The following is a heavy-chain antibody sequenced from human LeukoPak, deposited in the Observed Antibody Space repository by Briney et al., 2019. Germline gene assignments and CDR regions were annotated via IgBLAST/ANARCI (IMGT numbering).Heavy chain of an antibody. J-gene: IGHJ3*02. Sequence: SETLSLTCTVSGGSISNYYWSWIRQAPGRGREWIGNIYYSGSTKYNPSLKSRVPLSVDTSKKQFSLNLSSVTAADTAVYYCARGGRQQWLLFAFHIWGQGTMVTVSS. D-gene: IGHD2-21*02. CDR1: GGSISNYY. V-gene: IGHV4-59*01. CDR2: IYYSGST. CDR3: ARGGRQQWLLFAFHI.